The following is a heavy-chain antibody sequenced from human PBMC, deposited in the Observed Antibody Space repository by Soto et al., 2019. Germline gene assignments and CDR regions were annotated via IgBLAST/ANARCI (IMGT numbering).Heavy chain of an antibody. D-gene: IGHD4-4*01. V-gene: IGHV3-30*03. J-gene: IGHJ6*02. CDR3: AREDDYNYRYFNYGLDV. Sequence: QARLVESGGGVVQPGRSLRLSCAASGFTFKNYALHWFRQAPGKGLEWVAVIPFDGDKKYYADSVKGRFTISRDNLKKTLYLQMNNLRVEDAALYFCAREDDYNYRYFNYGLDVWGQGTTVTVSS. CDR1: GFTFKNYA. CDR2: IPFDGDKK.